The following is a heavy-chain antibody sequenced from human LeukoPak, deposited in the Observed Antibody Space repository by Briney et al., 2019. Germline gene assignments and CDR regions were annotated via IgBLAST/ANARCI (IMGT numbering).Heavy chain of an antibody. Sequence: KPSETLSLTCTVSGGSISSYYWSWIRQPPGKGLEWIGYIYYSGSTNYNPSLKSRVTISVDTSKNQFSLKLSSVTAADTAVYYCARRLSYGYCSSTSCYSDAFDIWGQGTMVTVSS. D-gene: IGHD2-2*01. V-gene: IGHV4-59*01. J-gene: IGHJ3*02. CDR2: IYYSGST. CDR3: ARRLSYGYCSSTSCYSDAFDI. CDR1: GGSISSYY.